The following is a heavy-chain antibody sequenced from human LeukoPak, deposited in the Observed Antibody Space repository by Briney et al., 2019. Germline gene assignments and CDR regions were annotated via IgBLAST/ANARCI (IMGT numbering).Heavy chain of an antibody. J-gene: IGHJ3*02. Sequence: PSETLSLTCTVSGGSISSGSYYWSWIRQPAGKGLEWIGSIYYSGSTYYNPSLKSRVTISVDTSKNQFSLKLSSVTAADTAVYYCARPHYDFWSGYYKGGDAFDIWGQGTMVTVSS. CDR3: ARPHYDFWSGYYKGGDAFDI. D-gene: IGHD3-3*01. V-gene: IGHV4-39*01. CDR2: IYYSGST. CDR1: GGSISSGSYY.